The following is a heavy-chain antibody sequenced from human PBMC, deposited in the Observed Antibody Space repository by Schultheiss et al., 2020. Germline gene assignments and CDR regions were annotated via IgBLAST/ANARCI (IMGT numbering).Heavy chain of an antibody. CDR2: IYYSGTT. D-gene: IGHD2/OR15-2a*01. CDR1: GGPMNSYF. CDR3: ATAVLDGFDI. Sequence: SETLSLSCTVSGGPMNSYFWNWIRQPPGKGLEWIGYIYYSGTTKYNPSLKSRVTISLDESKSQFSLRLTSVTAADTAVYYCATAVLDGFDIWGQGTTVTGSS. J-gene: IGHJ3*02. V-gene: IGHV4-59*08.